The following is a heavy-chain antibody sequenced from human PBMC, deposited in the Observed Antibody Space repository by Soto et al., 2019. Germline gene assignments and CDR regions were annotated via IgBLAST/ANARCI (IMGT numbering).Heavy chain of an antibody. D-gene: IGHD6-13*01. CDR1: SGPSKRHN. CDR2: VYDTWST. Sequence: QVQVQQSGPGLVKPSETLSLTCTVSSGPSKRHNWVLIRQPPRRGLEWIGYVYDTWSTSYNPSLKSRVTVSARTSTNRISLTLQFVTALDTGVYYCVRQGIGFIHVPVDVWGQGTTVIVSS. CDR3: VRQGIGFIHVPVDV. V-gene: IGHV4-59*08. J-gene: IGHJ6*01.